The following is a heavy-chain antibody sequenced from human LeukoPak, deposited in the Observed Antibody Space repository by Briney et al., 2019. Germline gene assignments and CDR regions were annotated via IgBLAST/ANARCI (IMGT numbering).Heavy chain of an antibody. J-gene: IGHJ6*02. CDR3: AREDVVLVDAVRYYYYGMDV. CDR2: INPSGGST. D-gene: IGHD2-8*01. Sequence: ASVKVSCKASGYNFISYYMHWVRQAPGQGLEWMGIINPSGGSTSYAQKFQDRVTMTRDTSTSTVYMELCSLKSEDTAVYYCAREDVVLVDAVRYYYYGMDVWGQGTTVTVSS. CDR1: GYNFISYY. V-gene: IGHV1-46*01.